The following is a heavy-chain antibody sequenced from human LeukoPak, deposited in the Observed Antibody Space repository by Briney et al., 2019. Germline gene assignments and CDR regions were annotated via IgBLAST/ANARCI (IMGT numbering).Heavy chain of an antibody. V-gene: IGHV3-49*03. J-gene: IGHJ4*02. CDR2: IRSKAYGGTT. D-gene: IGHD6-19*01. Sequence: GGSLRLSCTASGFTFGDYAMSWFRQAPGKGLEWVGFIRSKAYGGTTEYAASVKGRFTISRDDSKSIAYLQMNSLKTEDTAVYYCTRVAVKTHFDYWGQGTLVTVSS. CDR1: GFTFGDYA. CDR3: TRVAVKTHFDY.